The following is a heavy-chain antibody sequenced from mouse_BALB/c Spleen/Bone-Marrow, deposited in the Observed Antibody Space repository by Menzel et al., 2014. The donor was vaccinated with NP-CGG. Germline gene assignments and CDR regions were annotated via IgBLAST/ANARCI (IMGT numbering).Heavy chain of an antibody. CDR1: GFNIKDTY. Sequence: DVKLQESGAELVKPGASVKLPCTASGFNIKDTYMHWVKRRPEQGLEWIGRIDPANGNTKYDPKFQGKATITADTSSNTAYLQLSSLTSEDTAVYYCARAGRGRYFDVWGAGTTVTVSS. D-gene: IGHD4-1*01. CDR3: ARAGRGRYFDV. CDR2: IDPANGNT. V-gene: IGHV14-3*02. J-gene: IGHJ1*01.